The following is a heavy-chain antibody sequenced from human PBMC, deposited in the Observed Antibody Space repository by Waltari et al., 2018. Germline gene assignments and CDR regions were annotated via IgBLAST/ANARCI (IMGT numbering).Heavy chain of an antibody. Sequence: QVQLQQWGAGLLKPSETLSLTCAVYGGSFSGYYWSWIRQPPGKGLEWIGEIKHSGSTNYNPSLKSRVTISVDTSKNQFSLKLSSVTAADTAVYYCARGGYDFWSGYLPENAFDIWGQGTMVIVSS. CDR2: IKHSGST. V-gene: IGHV4-34*01. CDR1: GGSFSGYY. D-gene: IGHD3-3*01. CDR3: ARGGYDFWSGYLPENAFDI. J-gene: IGHJ3*02.